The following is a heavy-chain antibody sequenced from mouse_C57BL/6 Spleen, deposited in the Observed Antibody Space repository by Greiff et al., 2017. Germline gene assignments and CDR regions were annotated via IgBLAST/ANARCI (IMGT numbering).Heavy chain of an antibody. CDR3: VREGIYDGYLFYAMDY. Sequence: VKLVESGPGLVQPSQSLSITCTVSGFSLTSYGVHWVRQSPGKGLEWLGVIWSGGSTDYTAAFISRLSISKDNSKSQVFFKMNSLQAEDTAIYYCVREGIYDGYLFYAMDYWGQGTSVTVSS. CDR2: IWSGGST. V-gene: IGHV2-2*01. D-gene: IGHD2-3*01. J-gene: IGHJ4*01. CDR1: GFSLTSYG.